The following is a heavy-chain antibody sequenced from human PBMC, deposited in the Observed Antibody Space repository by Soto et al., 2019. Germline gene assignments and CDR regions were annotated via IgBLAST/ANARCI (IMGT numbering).Heavy chain of an antibody. CDR1: GFSIGSNNW. CDR2: IYYSGTT. V-gene: IGHV4-28*03. D-gene: IGHD1-1*01. Sequence: PSETLSLTCAVSGFSIGSNNWWGWIRQPPGKGLEWIGNIYYSGTTQFNPSLKSRVTISVDRSENQFSLNLTSVTATDTAVYYCVRESTTSGPNWFDTWGPGSLVTVS. CDR3: VRESTTSGPNWFDT. J-gene: IGHJ5*02.